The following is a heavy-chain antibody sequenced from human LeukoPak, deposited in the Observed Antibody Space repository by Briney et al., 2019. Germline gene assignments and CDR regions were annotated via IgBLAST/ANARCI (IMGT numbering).Heavy chain of an antibody. CDR2: MNQGGREK. J-gene: IGHJ4*02. Sequence: PGGSLRLSCAASGFTFSDYWMSWVRQAPGKGLEWVANMNQGGREKSYVDSVKGRFTIPRDNTKNSLSLQMSSLRDEDTAVYYCARDWAHFGYWGQGTLVTVSS. V-gene: IGHV3-7*01. D-gene: IGHD3-10*01. CDR3: ARDWAHFGY. CDR1: GFTFSDYW.